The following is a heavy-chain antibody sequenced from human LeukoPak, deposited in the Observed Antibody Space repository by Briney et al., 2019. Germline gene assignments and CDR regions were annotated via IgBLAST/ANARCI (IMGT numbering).Heavy chain of an antibody. Sequence: ASVKVSCKASGYTFTGYYMHWVRRAPGQGLEWMGWINPNSGGTNYAQKFQGRVTMTRDTSISTAYMELSRLRSDDTAVYYCARGAGYEAMRCVDYWGQGTLVTVSS. D-gene: IGHD5-12*01. CDR3: ARGAGYEAMRCVDY. V-gene: IGHV1-2*02. CDR2: INPNSGGT. CDR1: GYTFTGYY. J-gene: IGHJ4*02.